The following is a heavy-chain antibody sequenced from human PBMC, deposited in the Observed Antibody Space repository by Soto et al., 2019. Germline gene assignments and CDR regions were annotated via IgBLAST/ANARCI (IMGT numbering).Heavy chain of an antibody. Sequence: SETLSLTCTVSGGSINDYYWNWIRKPPGKGLEWLGYIYYSGSTNYSPALKSRVTISVDTSKNQFSLKVTSVTAADTAVYYCARGVPNTGYRSSWYENWFDPWGLGTLVTVSS. J-gene: IGHJ5*02. CDR1: GGSINDYY. CDR2: IYYSGST. D-gene: IGHD6-13*01. V-gene: IGHV4-59*01. CDR3: ARGVPNTGYRSSWYENWFDP.